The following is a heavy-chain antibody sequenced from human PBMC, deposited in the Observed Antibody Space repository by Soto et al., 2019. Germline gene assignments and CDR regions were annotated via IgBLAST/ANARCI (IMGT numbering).Heavy chain of an antibody. CDR3: ARGATAMGYTFDY. V-gene: IGHV4-34*01. CDR1: GGSFSGYY. Sequence: QVQLQQWGAGLLKPSETLSLTCAVYGGSFSGYYWSWIRQPPGKGLEWIGEINHSGSTNYNPSLKSRVXXSXDXXKNQFSLKLSSVTAADTAVYYCARGATAMGYTFDYWGQGTLVTVSS. D-gene: IGHD5-18*01. J-gene: IGHJ4*02. CDR2: INHSGST.